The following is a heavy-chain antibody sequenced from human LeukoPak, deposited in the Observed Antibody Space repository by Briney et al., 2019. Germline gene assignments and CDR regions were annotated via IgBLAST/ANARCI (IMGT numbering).Heavy chain of an antibody. J-gene: IGHJ6*03. D-gene: IGHD1-1*01. CDR3: ARALTTSNYYYMDV. CDR1: GGTFSSYA. Sequence: ASVKVSCKASGGTFSSYAISWVRQAPGQGLEWMGWINPNSGGTNYAQKFQGRVTMTRDTSISTAYMELSRLRSDDTAVYYCARALTTSNYYYMDVWGKGTTVTVSS. V-gene: IGHV1-2*02. CDR2: INPNSGGT.